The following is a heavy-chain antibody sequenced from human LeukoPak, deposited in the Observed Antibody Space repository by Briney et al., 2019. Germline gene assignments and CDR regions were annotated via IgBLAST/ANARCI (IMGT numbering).Heavy chain of an antibody. Sequence: SEPLSLTCAVSGYSISSGYYWGWIRPPPGKGLEGIGSIYHSGTTYYNPSLKSRVTILGDTSKNQFPLKLSSFTDAGTALYYPASRDFDSGGSQHPYYMDIWGKGTTGTVS. D-gene: IGHD3-10*01. CDR1: GYSISSGYY. J-gene: IGHJ6*03. V-gene: IGHV4-38-2*01. CDR3: ASRDFDSGGSQHPYYMDI. CDR2: IYHSGTT.